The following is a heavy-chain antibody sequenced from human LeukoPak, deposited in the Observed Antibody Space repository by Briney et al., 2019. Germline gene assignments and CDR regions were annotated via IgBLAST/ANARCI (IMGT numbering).Heavy chain of an antibody. CDR1: GVTFGYYA. Sequence: GVSLRLSCTASGVTFGYYAMSWFRQAPGKGLEWVGFIRSKAYGATTEYAASVKGRFTISRDDSKSIAYLQMNSLKTEDTAVYYCTRDEAVVVVVAAAYFDYWGQGTLVTVSS. D-gene: IGHD2-15*01. CDR2: IRSKAYGATT. V-gene: IGHV3-49*03. J-gene: IGHJ4*02. CDR3: TRDEAVVVVVAAAYFDY.